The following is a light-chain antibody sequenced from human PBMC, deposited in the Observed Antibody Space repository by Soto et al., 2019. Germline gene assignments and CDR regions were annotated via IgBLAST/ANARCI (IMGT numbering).Light chain of an antibody. Sequence: QSALTQPASVSGSPGQSITISCTGTTSDVGGYNYVSWYQQHPGKAPKLMIFDVNNRPSGLSNRFSGSKSVNTASLTISGLQAEDEAHYYCSSYTTSGTWVFGGGTQLTVL. CDR1: TSDVGGYNY. CDR3: SSYTTSGTWV. V-gene: IGLV2-14*03. CDR2: DVN. J-gene: IGLJ3*02.